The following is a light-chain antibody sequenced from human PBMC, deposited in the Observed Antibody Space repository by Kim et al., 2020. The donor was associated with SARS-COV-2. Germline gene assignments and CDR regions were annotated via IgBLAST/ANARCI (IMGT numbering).Light chain of an antibody. CDR1: SGSIASNY. J-gene: IGLJ3*02. CDR2: KNN. Sequence: NFMLTQPHSVSESPGKTVTISCTRSSGSIASNYVQWYQQRPGSSPTTVIYKNNQRPSGVPDRFSGSIDSSSNSASLSLSGLTTEDEADYYCQSFDSSTQVFGGGTKLTVL. V-gene: IGLV6-57*01. CDR3: QSFDSSTQV.